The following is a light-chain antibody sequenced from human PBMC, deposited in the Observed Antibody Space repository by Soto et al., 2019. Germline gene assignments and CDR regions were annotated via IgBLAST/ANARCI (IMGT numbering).Light chain of an antibody. CDR1: QGVSTN. V-gene: IGKV3-15*01. J-gene: IGKJ4*01. Sequence: EIVLTQSTATLSVSPGERVTLSCRASQGVSTNLAWYQQKPGQAPRLLIFGASARATGIPVTFSGSGSGTDFTLTISSLQFEDFAVYYWQQYNAWPLTFGGGTKLEIQ. CDR2: GAS. CDR3: QQYNAWPLT.